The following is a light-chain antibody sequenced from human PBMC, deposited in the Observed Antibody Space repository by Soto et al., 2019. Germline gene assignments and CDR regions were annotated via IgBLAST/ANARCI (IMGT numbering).Light chain of an antibody. Sequence: DIQMTQSPSTLSASVGDRVTITCRASQSSNWLAWYQQKPGKAPKLLIYKASSLESGVPSRFSGSGSGTEFSLTISSLQPDDFATYYCLQYNNYSPRTFGQGTTVEIK. V-gene: IGKV1-5*03. CDR1: QSSNW. CDR2: KAS. CDR3: LQYNNYSPRT. J-gene: IGKJ1*01.